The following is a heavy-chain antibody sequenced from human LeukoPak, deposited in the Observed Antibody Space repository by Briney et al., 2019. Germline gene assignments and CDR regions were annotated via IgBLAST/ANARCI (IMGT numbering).Heavy chain of an antibody. CDR3: ARSIGLAGGGVDV. V-gene: IGHV3-11*01. Sequence: PGGSLRLSCAASGFTFRDYNMNWVRQAPGKGLEWVSYITDSGSTINYADSVNGRFTISRDNAKNSLYLQMNSLRAEDSAVYHCARSIGLAGGGVDVWGRGTTVTVSS. CDR1: GFTFRDYN. CDR2: ITDSGSTI. D-gene: IGHD4-23*01. J-gene: IGHJ6*02.